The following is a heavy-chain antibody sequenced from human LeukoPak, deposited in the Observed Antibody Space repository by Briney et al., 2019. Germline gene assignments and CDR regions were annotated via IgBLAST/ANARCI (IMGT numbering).Heavy chain of an antibody. J-gene: IGHJ4*02. CDR2: IIPIFGTA. D-gene: IGHD2-2*01. CDR1: GGTFSSYA. Sequence: ASVKVSCKASGGTFSSYAISWVRQAPGQGLEWMGGIIPIFGTANYAQKLQGRVTITTDESTSTAYMELSSLRSEDTAVYYCARSQNYCSSTSCSPGYWGQGTLVTVSS. V-gene: IGHV1-69*05. CDR3: ARSQNYCSSTSCSPGY.